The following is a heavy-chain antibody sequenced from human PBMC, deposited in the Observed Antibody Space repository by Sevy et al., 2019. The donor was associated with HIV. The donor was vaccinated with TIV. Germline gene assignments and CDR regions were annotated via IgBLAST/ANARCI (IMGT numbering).Heavy chain of an antibody. CDR1: GGSITSFY. CDR2: IYYNGHI. CDR3: AGENAWGRGYS. D-gene: IGHD1-26*01. J-gene: IGHJ4*02. V-gene: IGHV4-59*08. Sequence: SETLSLTCTVSGGSITSFYWNWIRQPPGKGLEWIANIYYNGHINYNPSLKSRVTLLLDTSNNQFSLRLSSVTAADTAMYYCAGENAWGRGYSWGQGTLVTVSS.